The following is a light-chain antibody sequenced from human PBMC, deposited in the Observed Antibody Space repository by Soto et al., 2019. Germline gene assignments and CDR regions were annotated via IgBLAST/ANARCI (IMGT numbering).Light chain of an antibody. J-gene: IGKJ3*01. CDR1: QSVSSN. Sequence: EIVMTQSPATLSVSPGERATLSCRASQSVSSNLAWYQQKPGQAPRLLIYGASTRATGIPARFSGSGSGTEFTLTISSLHFEFFAFFSCQNYNNWPPISPFGPGTKGDIK. CDR3: QNYNNWPPISP. CDR2: GAS. V-gene: IGKV3-15*01.